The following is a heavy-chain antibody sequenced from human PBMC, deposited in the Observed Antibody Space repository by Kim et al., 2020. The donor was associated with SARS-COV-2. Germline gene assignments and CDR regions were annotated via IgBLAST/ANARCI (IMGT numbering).Heavy chain of an antibody. CDR3: ARLQYYPFSYMDV. V-gene: IGHV4-31*03. CDR2: IYYSGST. D-gene: IGHD1-1*01. CDR1: GGSISSGDNY. Sequence: SETLSLTCTVSGGSISSGDNYWTWIRQLPGKGLEWIGYIYYSGSTYYNPSLKSRVTMTVDTSKSQFSLKLTSVTAADTAVYYCARLQYYPFSYMDVWGKG. J-gene: IGHJ6*03.